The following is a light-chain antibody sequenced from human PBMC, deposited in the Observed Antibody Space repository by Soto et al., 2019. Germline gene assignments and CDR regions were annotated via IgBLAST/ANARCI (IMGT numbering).Light chain of an antibody. V-gene: IGLV2-14*01. CDR2: DVS. CDR1: SSDIGGYNY. CDR3: SSFPIFSSSTVYV. Sequence: QSVLTQPASVSGSPGQSITISCTGSSSDIGGYNYVSWYQQHPDKAPKLMIYDVSNRPSGVSSRFSGSKSGNTASLTISGLQAEDEAEYPCSSFPIFSSSTVYVFGAGTKVTVL. J-gene: IGLJ1*01.